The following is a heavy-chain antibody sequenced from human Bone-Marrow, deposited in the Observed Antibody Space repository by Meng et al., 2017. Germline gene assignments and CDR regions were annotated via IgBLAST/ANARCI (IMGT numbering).Heavy chain of an antibody. CDR3: ASTYYYDSTGPNWFGP. J-gene: IGHJ5*02. V-gene: IGHV4-31*03. Sequence: QVQLQESGPGLVKPSQTLSLTCTVSRCSISRGGYYWSWIRQHPGKGLEWIGYVYYSGTTDYTPSLKSRVTISADTSKNQFSLKLSAVTAADTAVYYCASTYYYDSTGPNWFGPWGQGTLVTVSS. CDR1: RCSISRGGYY. CDR2: VYYSGTT. D-gene: IGHD3-22*01.